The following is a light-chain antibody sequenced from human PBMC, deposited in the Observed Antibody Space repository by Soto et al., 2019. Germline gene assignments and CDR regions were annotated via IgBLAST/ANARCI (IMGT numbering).Light chain of an antibody. CDR3: HVWETNSDHYV. Sequence: SYELTQPPSVSVAPGQTARITCGGNNIGSKSVQWYQQKPGQAPVLVVYDDSDQPSGIPERFSGSNSGNTATLTITRVEAGDEADYYCHVWETNSDHYVFGTATKVP. CDR1: NIGSKS. V-gene: IGLV3-21*02. CDR2: DDS. J-gene: IGLJ1*01.